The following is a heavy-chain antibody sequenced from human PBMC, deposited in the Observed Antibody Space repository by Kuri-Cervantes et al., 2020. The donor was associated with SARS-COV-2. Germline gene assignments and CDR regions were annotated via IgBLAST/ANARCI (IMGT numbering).Heavy chain of an antibody. CDR3: ASGGSGYFNY. CDR2: IYTSGST. J-gene: IGHJ4*02. Sequence: LRLSCTVSGGSISSGSYYWSWIRQPAGKGLEWIGRIYTSGSTNYNPSLKSRVTISVDTSKNQFSLKLSSVTAADTAVYYCASGGSGYFNYWGQGTLVTVSS. D-gene: IGHD3-22*01. V-gene: IGHV4-61*02. CDR1: GGSISSGSYY.